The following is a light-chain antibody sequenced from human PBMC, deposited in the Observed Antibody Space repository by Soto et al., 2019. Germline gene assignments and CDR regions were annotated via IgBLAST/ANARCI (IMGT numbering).Light chain of an antibody. CDR1: QSVSSN. CDR3: QNDNNWPPWT. J-gene: IGKJ1*01. CDR2: GAS. Sequence: EIVMTQSPATLSVSPGERATLSCRASQSVSSNLAWYQQKPGQAPRLLIYGASTRATGIPARFSGSGSGTEFPLTISSLQYEDFAISSLQNDNNWPPWTFGQGTKVEIK. V-gene: IGKV3-15*01.